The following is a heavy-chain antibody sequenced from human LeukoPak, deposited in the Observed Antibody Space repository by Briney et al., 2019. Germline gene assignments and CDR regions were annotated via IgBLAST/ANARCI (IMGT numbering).Heavy chain of an antibody. J-gene: IGHJ4*02. D-gene: IGHD4-17*01. CDR2: INTNSGGK. CDR1: GYTLTGYY. CDR3: ARDYGDYANDY. Sequence: ASVKVSCKASGYTLTGYYMHWVRQPPGQGREGMGWINTNSGGKNYAQKFQGRLTMTRDTSISTAYMELSRLRSDDTAVYYCARDYGDYANDYWGQGTLVTVSS. V-gene: IGHV1-2*02.